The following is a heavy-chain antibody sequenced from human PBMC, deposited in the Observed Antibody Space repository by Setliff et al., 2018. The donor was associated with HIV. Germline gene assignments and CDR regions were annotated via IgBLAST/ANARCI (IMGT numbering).Heavy chain of an antibody. CDR2: ISGSGDRT. Sequence: PGGSLRLSCAASGLTFEYYAMTWVRQAPGKGLEWVSGISGSGDRTYYAPAVRGRFTISRDNVKNILYLQMNNLRAEDTALYFCAQDYTATFWEYNWFDPWGQGTLVTVSS. D-gene: IGHD2-15*01. CDR1: GLTFEYYA. CDR3: AQDYTATFWEYNWFDP. V-gene: IGHV3-23*01. J-gene: IGHJ5*02.